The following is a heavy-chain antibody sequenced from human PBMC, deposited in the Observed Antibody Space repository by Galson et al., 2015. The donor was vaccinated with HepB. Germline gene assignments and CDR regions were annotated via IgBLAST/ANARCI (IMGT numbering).Heavy chain of an antibody. J-gene: IGHJ4*02. D-gene: IGHD4-17*01. CDR3: VKDRGDYGSGDY. CDR1: GFTFSSYA. Sequence: SLRLSCAASGFTFSSYAVHWVRQAPEKGLDYVSAISGNGGSTNYADSVKGRFTISRDNSKNTVFLQMSSLRAEDTGVYYCVKDRGDYGSGDYWGQGTLVTVSS. CDR2: ISGNGGST. V-gene: IGHV3-64D*06.